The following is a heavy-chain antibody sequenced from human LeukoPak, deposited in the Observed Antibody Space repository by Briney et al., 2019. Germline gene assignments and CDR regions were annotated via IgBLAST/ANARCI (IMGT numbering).Heavy chain of an antibody. V-gene: IGHV3-20*04. CDR1: GFTFDDYG. J-gene: IGHJ2*01. CDR2: INWNGGST. Sequence: GGSLRLSCAASGFTFDDYGMYWVRQAPGKGLEWVSGINWNGGSTGYADSVKGRFTISRDNVKNSLYLQMNSLRPEDTALYYCTRDRGVSSPWCFDLWGRGTLVTVSS. CDR3: TRDRGVSSPWCFDL. D-gene: IGHD1-26*01.